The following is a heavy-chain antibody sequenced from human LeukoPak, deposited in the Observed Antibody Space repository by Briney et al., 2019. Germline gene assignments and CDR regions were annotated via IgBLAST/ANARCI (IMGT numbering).Heavy chain of an antibody. D-gene: IGHD2-15*01. Sequence: PSETLSLTCAVSGGSISSSNWWSWVRQSPGKGLEWIGEIYHSGSTNYNPSLKSRVTISVDKSKNQFSLKLSSVTAADTAVYYCAREMPYCSGGSCHNWFDPWGQGTLVTVSS. J-gene: IGHJ5*02. V-gene: IGHV4-4*02. CDR1: GGSISSSNW. CDR2: IYHSGST. CDR3: AREMPYCSGGSCHNWFDP.